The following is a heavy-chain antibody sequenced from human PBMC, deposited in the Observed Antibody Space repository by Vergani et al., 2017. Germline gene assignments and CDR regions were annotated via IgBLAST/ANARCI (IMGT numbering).Heavy chain of an antibody. CDR1: GFTFSSYS. CDR3: AIDGGYCSGGSCYSNWFDP. Sequence: EVQLVESGGGLVKPGGSLRLSCAASGFTFSSYSMNWVRQAPGKGLEWVSSISSSSSYIYYADSVKGRFTISRDNAKNSLYLQMNSLRAEDTAVYYCAIDGGYCSGGSCYSNWFDPWGQGTLVTVSS. V-gene: IGHV3-21*01. J-gene: IGHJ5*02. CDR2: ISSSSSYI. D-gene: IGHD2-15*01.